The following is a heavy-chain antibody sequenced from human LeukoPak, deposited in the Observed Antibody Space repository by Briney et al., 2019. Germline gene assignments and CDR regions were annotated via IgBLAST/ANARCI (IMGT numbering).Heavy chain of an antibody. V-gene: IGHV4-59*01. D-gene: IGHD1-14*01. CDR1: GGSISSYY. CDR2: IYYSGST. Sequence: PSETHSVTCTVSGGSISSYYWSWIRQPPGKGLEWIGYIYYSGSTNYNPSLKSRVTISVDTSKNQFSLKLSSVTAADTAVYYCASDNPRGPFDYWGQGTLVTVSS. J-gene: IGHJ4*02. CDR3: ASDNPRGPFDY.